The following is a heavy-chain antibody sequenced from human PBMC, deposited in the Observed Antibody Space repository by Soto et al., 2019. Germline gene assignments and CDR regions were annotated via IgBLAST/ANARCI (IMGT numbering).Heavy chain of an antibody. CDR2: IRSKAYGGTT. V-gene: IGHV3-49*04. D-gene: IGHD6-13*01. CDR3: TRDPSAAGIYYYYGMDV. CDR1: GFTFGDYA. Sequence: EVQLLESGGGLVQPGGSLRLSCAASGFTFGDYAMSWVRQAPGKGLEWVGFIRSKAYGGTTEYAASVKGRFTISRDDSKSIAYLQMNSLKTEDTAVYYCTRDPSAAGIYYYYGMDVWGQGTTVTVSS. J-gene: IGHJ6*02.